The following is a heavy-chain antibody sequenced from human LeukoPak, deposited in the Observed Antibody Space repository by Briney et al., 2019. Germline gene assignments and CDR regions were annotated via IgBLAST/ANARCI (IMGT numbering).Heavy chain of an antibody. Sequence: SETLSLTCTVSGGSISSSSSYRGWVRQPPGKGLEWIGYIYYSGRTHYNPSLKSRVTISVDTSKNQFSLNLRSVTAADTAVYYCARRPRLTVTSDFDYWGQGTLVTVSS. CDR2: IYYSGRT. D-gene: IGHD4-17*01. CDR3: ARRPRLTVTSDFDY. V-gene: IGHV4-39*01. CDR1: GGSISSSSSY. J-gene: IGHJ4*02.